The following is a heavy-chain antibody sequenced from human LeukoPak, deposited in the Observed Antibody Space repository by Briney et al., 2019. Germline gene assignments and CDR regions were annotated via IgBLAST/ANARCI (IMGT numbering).Heavy chain of an antibody. CDR1: GGSISSGRYY. Sequence: KPSETLSLTCTVSGGSISSGRYYWGWIRQPPGKGLEWSGRIYYSGSTYYNPSLKSRVTISVDTSKNQFSLKLSSVTAADTVFFFKQKTAYEILTGYQSDYWGQGTLVTVSS. CDR2: IYYSGST. V-gene: IGHV4-39*01. J-gene: IGHJ4*02. D-gene: IGHD3-9*01. CDR3: QKTAYEILTGYQSDY.